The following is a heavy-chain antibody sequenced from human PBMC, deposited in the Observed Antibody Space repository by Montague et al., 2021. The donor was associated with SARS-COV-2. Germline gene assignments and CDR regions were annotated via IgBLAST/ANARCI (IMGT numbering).Heavy chain of an antibody. D-gene: IGHD2/OR15-2a*01. CDR1: SGSLSNYY. CDR3: ARNMAY. CDR2: MYETGNM. V-gene: IGHV4-4*09. Sequence: SETLSLTCTVSSGSLSNYYWSWIRRSPDKGLEWIGYMYETGNMIYNPSLRSRVSISADTPKSQFSLRLTSVTAADSARYYCARNMAYWGQGVLVTV. J-gene: IGHJ4*02.